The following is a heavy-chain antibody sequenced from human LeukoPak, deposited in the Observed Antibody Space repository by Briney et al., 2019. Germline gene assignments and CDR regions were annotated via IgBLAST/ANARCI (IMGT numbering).Heavy chain of an antibody. J-gene: IGHJ4*02. V-gene: IGHV3-23*01. CDR2: VSGSGGST. CDR3: AKAYESSAYYYSYSYFDY. Sequence: GGSLRLSCAASGFTFSSHAMGWVRQAAEKGLECVSVVSGSGGSTFYANSVKGRFTISRDNSKNTLFLQMNSLRAEDTAIYYCAKAYESSAYYYSYSYFDYWGQGALVTVSS. D-gene: IGHD3-22*01. CDR1: GFTFSSHA.